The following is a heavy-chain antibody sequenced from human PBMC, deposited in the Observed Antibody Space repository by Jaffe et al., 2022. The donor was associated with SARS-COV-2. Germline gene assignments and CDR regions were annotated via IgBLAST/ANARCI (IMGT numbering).Heavy chain of an antibody. V-gene: IGHV3-53*01. CDR2: IYSGGST. Sequence: EVQLVESGGGLIQPGGSLRLSCAASGFTVSSNYMSWVRQAPGKGLEWVSVIYSGGSTYYADSVKGRFTISRDNSKNTLYLQMNSLRAEDTAVYYCARVSIFGVVTETPDYFDYWGQGTLVTVSS. J-gene: IGHJ4*02. CDR1: GFTVSSNY. CDR3: ARVSIFGVVTETPDYFDY. D-gene: IGHD3-3*01.